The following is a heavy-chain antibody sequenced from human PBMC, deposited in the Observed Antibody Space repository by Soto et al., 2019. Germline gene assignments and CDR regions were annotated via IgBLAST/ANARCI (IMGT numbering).Heavy chain of an antibody. CDR1: GYSFTSYW. J-gene: IGHJ4*02. V-gene: IGHV5-10-1*03. D-gene: IGHD3-22*01. Sequence: EVQLVQSGAEVKKPGESLRISCKGSGYSFTSYWISWVRQMPGKGLEWMGRIDPSDSYTNYSPSFQGHVTISADKSISTAYLQWSSLKASDTAMYYCARRVYDSSGKQLYYFDYWGQGTLVTVSS. CDR3: ARRVYDSSGKQLYYFDY. CDR2: IDPSDSYT.